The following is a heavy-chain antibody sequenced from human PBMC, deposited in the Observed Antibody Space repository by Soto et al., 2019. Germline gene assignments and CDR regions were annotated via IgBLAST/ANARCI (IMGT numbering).Heavy chain of an antibody. CDR2: ISSGGSTV. CDR3: ARDRAAGGY. V-gene: IGHV3-48*03. D-gene: IGHD6-13*01. J-gene: IGHJ4*01. CDR1: GFPFSNYK. Sequence: GGSLRLSCAASGFPFSNYKMNWVRQAPGKGLEWVAYISSGGSTVHYADSVRGRFTVSRDNARNSLYLQMNTLRVEDTALYYCARDRAAGGYWGHGTLVTLSS.